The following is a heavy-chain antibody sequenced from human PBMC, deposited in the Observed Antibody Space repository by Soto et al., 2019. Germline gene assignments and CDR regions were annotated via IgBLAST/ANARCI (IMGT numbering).Heavy chain of an antibody. CDR1: GGSISSGGYY. J-gene: IGHJ4*02. D-gene: IGHD3-9*01. V-gene: IGHV4-31*03. CDR3: AVGGRLTPFDY. CDR2: IYYSGST. Sequence: SETLSLTCTVSGGSISSGGYYWSWIRQHPVKGLEWIGYIYYSGSTYYNPSLKSRVTISVDTSKNQFSLKLSSVTAADTAVYYCAVGGRLTPFDYWGQGTLVTVSS.